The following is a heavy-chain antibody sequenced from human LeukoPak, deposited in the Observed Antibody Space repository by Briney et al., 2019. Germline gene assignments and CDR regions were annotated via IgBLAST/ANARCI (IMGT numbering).Heavy chain of an antibody. CDR1: GGSFSGCY. D-gene: IGHD3-10*01. V-gene: IGHV4-34*01. Sequence: SETLSLTCAVYGGSFSGCYWSWIRQPPGKGLEWIGEINHSGSTNYNPSLKSRVTISVDTSKNQFSLKLSSVTAADTAVYYCARGLLGHYLYYYYGMDVWGQGTTVTVSS. J-gene: IGHJ6*02. CDR2: INHSGST. CDR3: ARGLLGHYLYYYYGMDV.